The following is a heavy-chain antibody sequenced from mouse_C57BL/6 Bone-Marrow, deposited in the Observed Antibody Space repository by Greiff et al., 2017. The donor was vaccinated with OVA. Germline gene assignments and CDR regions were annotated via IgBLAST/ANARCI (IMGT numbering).Heavy chain of an antibody. V-gene: IGHV3-6*01. Sequence: EVQLVESGPGLVKPSQSLSLTCSVTGYSITSGYYWNWIRQFPGNKLEWMGYISYDGSNNYNPSLKNRISITRDTSKNQFCLKLNSVTTEDTATYYCARGIYYYGSRPAWFAYWGQGTLVTVSA. D-gene: IGHD1-1*01. J-gene: IGHJ3*01. CDR3: ARGIYYYGSRPAWFAY. CDR2: ISYDGSN. CDR1: GYSITSGYY.